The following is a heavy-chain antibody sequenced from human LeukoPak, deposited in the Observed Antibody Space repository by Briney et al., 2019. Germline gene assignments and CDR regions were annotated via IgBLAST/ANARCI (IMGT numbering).Heavy chain of an antibody. Sequence: PSETLSLTCSVSGDSVNSNTYYWGWIRQPPGTGLEWIGEINHSGSTNYNPSLKSRVTISVDTSKNQFSLKLSSVTAADTAVYYCARVVGLWSGDYWGQGTLVTVSS. V-gene: IGHV4-39*07. CDR3: ARVVGLWSGDY. CDR1: GDSVNSNTYY. D-gene: IGHD3-10*01. J-gene: IGHJ4*02. CDR2: INHSGST.